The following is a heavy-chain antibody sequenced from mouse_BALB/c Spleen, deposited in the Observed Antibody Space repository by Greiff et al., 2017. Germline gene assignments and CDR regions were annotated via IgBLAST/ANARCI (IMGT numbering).Heavy chain of an antibody. CDR2: IDPETGGT. D-gene: IGHD2-2*01. J-gene: IGHJ1*01. CDR1: GYTFTDYE. CDR3: ARGLPWYFDV. V-gene: IGHV1-15*01. Sequence: QVHVKQSGAELVRPGASVTLSCKASGYTFTDYEMHWVKQTPVHGLEWIGAIDPETGGTAYNQKFKGKATLTADKSSSTAYMELRSLTSEDSAVYYCARGLPWYFDVWGAGTTVTVSS.